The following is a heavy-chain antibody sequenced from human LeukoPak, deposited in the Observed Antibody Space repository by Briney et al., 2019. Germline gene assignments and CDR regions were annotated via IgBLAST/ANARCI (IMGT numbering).Heavy chain of an antibody. V-gene: IGHV4-59*01. CDR2: TYYSGSP. D-gene: IGHD3-3*01. J-gene: IGHJ6*02. Sequence: NPSETLSLTCTVSRGSISGYYWSWIRQPPGKGLEWIGYTYYSGSPNYNPSLKSRVTISVDTSKNQFSLKLSSVTAADTAVYYCARGPGVAYYYGMDVWGQGTTVTVSS. CDR3: ARGPGVAYYYGMDV. CDR1: RGSISGYY.